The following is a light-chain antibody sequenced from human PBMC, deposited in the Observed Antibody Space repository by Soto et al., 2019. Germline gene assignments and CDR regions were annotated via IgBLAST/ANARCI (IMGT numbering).Light chain of an antibody. CDR3: QQYNNWPPLYT. CDR1: QSVSSN. V-gene: IGKV3-15*01. Sequence: EIVMTQSPATLSVSRGERATLSCRASQSVSSNLAWYQQKPGQAPRLLIHGASTRATGIPARFSGSGSGTESTLTISSLQSEDFAVYYCQQYNNWPPLYTFGQGTKLQIK. J-gene: IGKJ2*01. CDR2: GAS.